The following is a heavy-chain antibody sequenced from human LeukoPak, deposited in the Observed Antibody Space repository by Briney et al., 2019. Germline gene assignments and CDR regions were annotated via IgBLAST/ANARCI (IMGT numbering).Heavy chain of an antibody. J-gene: IGHJ4*02. CDR3: ARERGYCSGTTCYGFDY. Sequence: GGSLRLSCAASGFAFSIYSMDWVRQAPGKGLEWVAYIKSNSDTIYYADSVKGRFTISRDNAKNSLYLQMNSLRAEDTAVYYCARERGYCSGTTCYGFDYRGQGTLVTVSS. D-gene: IGHD2-2*01. V-gene: IGHV3-48*01. CDR1: GFAFSIYS. CDR2: IKSNSDTI.